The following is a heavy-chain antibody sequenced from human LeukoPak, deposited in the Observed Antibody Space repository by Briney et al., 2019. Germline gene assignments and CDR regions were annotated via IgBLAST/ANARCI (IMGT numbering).Heavy chain of an antibody. V-gene: IGHV1-2*02. Sequence: VASVKVSFKASGYTFTGYYMHWVRQAPGQGLEWMGWINPNSGGTNYAQKFQGRVTMTRDTSISTAYMELSRLRSDDTAVYYCAREGRLGELSLDYWGQGTLVTVSS. J-gene: IGHJ4*02. CDR3: AREGRLGELSLDY. D-gene: IGHD3-16*02. CDR1: GYTFTGYY. CDR2: INPNSGGT.